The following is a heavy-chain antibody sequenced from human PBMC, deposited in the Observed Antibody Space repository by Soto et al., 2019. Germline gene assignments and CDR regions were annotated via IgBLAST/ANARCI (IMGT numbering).Heavy chain of an antibody. V-gene: IGHV3-11*06. CDR1: GFTFSDYH. J-gene: IGHJ5*02. D-gene: IGHD2-8*01. CDR3: ARTSWLYAIGPDWFDP. CDR2: ISHSGSST. Sequence: PGGSLRLSCAASGFTFSDYHMTWIRHAPGKGLEWVSSISHSGSSTNYADSVKGRFTISRDNAKNSLYLQMHSLRAEDTAVYYCARTSWLYAIGPDWFDPWGQGTLVTVSS.